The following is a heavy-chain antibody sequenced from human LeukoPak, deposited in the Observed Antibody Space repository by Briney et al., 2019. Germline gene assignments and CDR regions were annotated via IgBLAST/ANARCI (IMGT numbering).Heavy chain of an antibody. D-gene: IGHD3-3*01. Sequence: SQTLSLTFTVSGGSISSGSYYWSWIRQPAGKGLEWIGRIYTSRSTNYNPSLKSRVTISVDTSKNQFSLKLSSVTAADTAVYYCARSPLYYDFWGGYLDYWGQGTLVTVSS. CDR1: GGSISSGSYY. CDR3: ARSPLYYDFWGGYLDY. CDR2: IYTSRST. J-gene: IGHJ4*02. V-gene: IGHV4-61*02.